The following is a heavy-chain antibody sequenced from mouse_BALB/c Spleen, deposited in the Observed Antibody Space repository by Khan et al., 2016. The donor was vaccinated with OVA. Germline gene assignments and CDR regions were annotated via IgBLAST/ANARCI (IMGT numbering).Heavy chain of an antibody. D-gene: IGHD1-1*01. Sequence: VQLKESGPGLVKPSQSLSLTCTVTGYSITSNYAWSWIRQFPGNKLEWMGYISYSGSTSYNPSLKSRISVTRDTSENQFFLQLNSVTTEDTATYYCARQNHYGYALDYWGQGTSVTVSS. J-gene: IGHJ4*01. CDR3: ARQNHYGYALDY. CDR1: GYSITSNYA. V-gene: IGHV3-2*02. CDR2: ISYSGST.